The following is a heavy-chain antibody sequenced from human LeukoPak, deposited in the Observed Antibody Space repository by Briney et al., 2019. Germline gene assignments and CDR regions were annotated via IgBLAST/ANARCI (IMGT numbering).Heavy chain of an antibody. CDR2: INPSGGST. CDR3: AREHFDWLSVSKINCFDP. D-gene: IGHD3-9*01. Sequence: GASVKVSCKASGYTFTGYYMHWVRQAPGQGLEWMGIINPSGGSTSYAQKFQDRVTMTRDTSTNTVYMELRSLRSEDTAVYYCAREHFDWLSVSKINCFDPWGQGTLVTVSS. CDR1: GYTFTGYY. V-gene: IGHV1-46*01. J-gene: IGHJ5*02.